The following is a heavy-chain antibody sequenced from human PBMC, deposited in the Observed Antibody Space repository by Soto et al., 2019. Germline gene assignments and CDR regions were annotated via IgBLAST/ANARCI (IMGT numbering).Heavy chain of an antibody. D-gene: IGHD3-22*01. J-gene: IGHJ4*02. CDR3: ARAASYDSKHPYYFDY. CDR1: GFTFSSYS. Sequence: EVQLVESGGGLVQPGGSLRLSCAASGFTFSSYSMNWVRQAPGKGLEWVSYISSSSSTIYYADSVKGRFTISRDNAKNSLYLQMNSLRDEDTAVYYCARAASYDSKHPYYFDYWGQGTLVTVSS. V-gene: IGHV3-48*02. CDR2: ISSSSSTI.